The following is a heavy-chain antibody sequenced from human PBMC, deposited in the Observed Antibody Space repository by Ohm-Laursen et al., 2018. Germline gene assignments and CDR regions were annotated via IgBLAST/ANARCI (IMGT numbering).Heavy chain of an antibody. J-gene: IGHJ6*02. CDR3: ARDFEWATDV. V-gene: IGHV1-46*01. Sequence: SVKVSCKASGYSFTSNHMQWLRQAPGQGLEWMGIIKSTDDTRTYAQKFQGRVTMTKDRSTSTVYMELSSLRSDDTAVYYCARDFEWATDVWGQGTLVTVSS. CDR2: IKSTDDTR. D-gene: IGHD3-3*01. CDR1: GYSFTSNH.